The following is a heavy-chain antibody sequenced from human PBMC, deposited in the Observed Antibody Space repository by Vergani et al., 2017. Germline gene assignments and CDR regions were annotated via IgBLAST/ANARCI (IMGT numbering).Heavy chain of an antibody. Sequence: QLQLQESGPGLVKPSETLSLTCTVSGGSISSSSYYWGWIRQPPGKGLEWIGSIYYSGSTYYNPSLKSRVTISVDTSKNQFSLKLSSVTAADTAVYYCARHRLRSSGWYDPFDYWGQGTLVTVSP. CDR1: GGSISSSSYY. CDR3: ARHRLRSSGWYDPFDY. J-gene: IGHJ4*02. V-gene: IGHV4-39*01. CDR2: IYYSGST. D-gene: IGHD6-19*01.